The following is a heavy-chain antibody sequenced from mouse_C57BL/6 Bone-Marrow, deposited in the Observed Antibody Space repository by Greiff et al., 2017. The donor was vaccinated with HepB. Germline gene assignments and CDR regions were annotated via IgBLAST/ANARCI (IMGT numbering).Heavy chain of an antibody. CDR3: AKGDYYGSSYFDY. CDR2: IWRGGST. J-gene: IGHJ2*01. Sequence: QVQLKESGPGLVQPSQSLSITCTVSGFSLTSYGVHWVRQSPGKGLEWLGVIWRGGSTDYNAAFMSRLSITKDNSKCQVFFKMNSLQADDTAIYYCAKGDYYGSSYFDYWGQGTTLTVSS. CDR1: GFSLTSYG. D-gene: IGHD1-1*01. V-gene: IGHV2-5*01.